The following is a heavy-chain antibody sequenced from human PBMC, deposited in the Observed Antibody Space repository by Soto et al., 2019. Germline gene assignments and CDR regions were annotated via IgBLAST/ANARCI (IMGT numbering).Heavy chain of an antibody. CDR3: ARLVAPGEFDY. CDR2: IDSGHGNT. J-gene: IGHJ4*02. CDR1: GYTFAKYA. D-gene: IGHD2-15*01. V-gene: IGHV1-3*04. Sequence: ASVKVSCKASGYTFAKYAVHWVRQAPGQSLEWVGWIDSGHGNTKYSQKFQARVTITRDASASTDYLELSSLRSEDTAVYYCARLVAPGEFDYWGQGTRVTVS.